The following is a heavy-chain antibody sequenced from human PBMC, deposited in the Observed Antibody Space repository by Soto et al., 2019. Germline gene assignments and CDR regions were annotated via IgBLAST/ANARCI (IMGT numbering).Heavy chain of an antibody. CDR1: GFTFSSYD. J-gene: IGHJ6*02. CDR3: ARDFNRFPNQSSWYYYYGMDF. D-gene: IGHD2-2*01. Sequence: QPGGSLRLSCAASGFTFSSYDMRWVRQATGKGLEWVSAIGTAGDTYYPGSVKGRFTISRENAKNSLYLQMNSLRAEDTAVYYCARDFNRFPNQSSWYYYYGMDFRGQGTMVTVSS. CDR2: IGTAGDT. V-gene: IGHV3-13*01.